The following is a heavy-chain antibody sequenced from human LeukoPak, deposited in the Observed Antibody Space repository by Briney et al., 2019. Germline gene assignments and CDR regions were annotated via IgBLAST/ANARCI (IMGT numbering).Heavy chain of an antibody. V-gene: IGHV1-2*02. CDR1: GYTFTGYY. D-gene: IGHD2-15*01. J-gene: IGHJ4*02. Sequence: ASVKVSCKASGYTFTGYYMHWVRRAPGQGLEWTGWINPNSGGTNYAQKFQGRVTMTRDTSISTAYMELSRLRSDDTAVYYCARGTYCSGGSCYSVYFDYWGQGTLVTVSS. CDR2: INPNSGGT. CDR3: ARGTYCSGGSCYSVYFDY.